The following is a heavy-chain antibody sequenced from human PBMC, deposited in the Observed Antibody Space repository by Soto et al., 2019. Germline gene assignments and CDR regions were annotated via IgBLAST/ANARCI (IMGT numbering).Heavy chain of an antibody. J-gene: IGHJ4*02. V-gene: IGHV4-4*07. CDR2: IYPSGAT. Sequence: LSLTGTAAVGASIRYYWSWIRQPGGKRLEGIGRIYPSGATNYNPSRNSQVTMAVDTAKNQFPRNLISVTAPHTAVCYRAREAMYDYVWGSYRYMHYFEYWGQGPLVDVSS. D-gene: IGHD3-16*02. CDR1: VGASIRYY. CDR3: AREAMYDYVWGSYRYMHYFEY.